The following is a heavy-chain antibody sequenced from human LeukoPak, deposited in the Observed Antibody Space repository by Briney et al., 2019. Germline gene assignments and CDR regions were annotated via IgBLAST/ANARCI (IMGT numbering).Heavy chain of an antibody. V-gene: IGHV3-23*01. Sequence: AGGSLRLSCAASGFTFSSYAMSWVRQAPGKGLEWVSAISGSGGSTYYADSVKGRFSISRDNSKNTLYLLMNSLRVDDTAVYYCAKSGAFNPYRSGSIVGYFDYWGQGTLVTVSS. CDR2: ISGSGGST. D-gene: IGHD3-10*01. CDR3: AKSGAFNPYRSGSIVGYFDY. CDR1: GFTFSSYA. J-gene: IGHJ4*02.